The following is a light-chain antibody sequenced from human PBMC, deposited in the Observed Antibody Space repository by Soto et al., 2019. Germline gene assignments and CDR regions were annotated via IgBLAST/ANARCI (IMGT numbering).Light chain of an antibody. J-gene: IGLJ2*01. CDR2: GNS. CDR1: SSNIGAGYD. V-gene: IGLV1-40*01. Sequence: QSVLTQPPSVSGAPGQRVTISCTGSSSNIGAGYDVHWYQQLPGTAPKLLIYGNSNRPSGVPDRFSGSKSGTSASPAITGLQDEDAAYYYWQSYVSSRSVLFGGGTKVTVL. CDR3: QSYVSSRSVL.